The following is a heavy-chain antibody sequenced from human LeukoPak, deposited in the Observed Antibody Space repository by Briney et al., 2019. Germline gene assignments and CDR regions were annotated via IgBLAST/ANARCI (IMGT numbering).Heavy chain of an antibody. CDR2: ISWNSGSI. V-gene: IGHV3-9*01. D-gene: IGHD3-22*01. J-gene: IGHJ4*02. CDR1: GFTFDDYA. CDR3: AKGIRYDSSAYYDY. Sequence: PGRSLRLSCAASGFTFDDYAMHWVRQAPGKGLEWVSGISWNSGSIGYADSVKGRFTISRDNAKNSLYLQMNSLRAEDTALYYCAKGIRYDSSAYYDYWGQGTLVTVSS.